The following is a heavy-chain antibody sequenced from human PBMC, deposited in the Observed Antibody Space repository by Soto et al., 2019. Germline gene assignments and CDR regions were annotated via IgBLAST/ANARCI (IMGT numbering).Heavy chain of an antibody. CDR1: GFTFSSYG. J-gene: IGHJ6*02. CDR3: ARDKYGTHAGGMDV. V-gene: IGHV3-33*01. D-gene: IGHD3-10*01. CDR2: LWYDGSNQ. Sequence: GGSLRLSCAASGFTFSSYGMHWVRQAPGKGLEWVAVLWYDGSNQYYADSVKGRFTISRDNSKNTLYLQMNSLRAEDTAVYYCARDKYGTHAGGMDVWGQGTTVTVSS.